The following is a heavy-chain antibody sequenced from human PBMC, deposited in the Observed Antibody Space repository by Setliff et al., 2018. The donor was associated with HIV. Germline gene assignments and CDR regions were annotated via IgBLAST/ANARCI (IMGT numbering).Heavy chain of an antibody. Sequence: SSETLSLTCSVSGGVSGGDMGVHDWSWIRQPPGKGLEWIGYIYDNEKTFYNPSLKSRVTITVDTSKNQISLQLTSVTAEDTALYYCARLLQDWGQGTLVTVSS. CDR2: IYDNEKT. J-gene: IGHJ1*01. CDR1: GGVSGGDMGVHD. CDR3: ARLLQD. V-gene: IGHV4-61*08.